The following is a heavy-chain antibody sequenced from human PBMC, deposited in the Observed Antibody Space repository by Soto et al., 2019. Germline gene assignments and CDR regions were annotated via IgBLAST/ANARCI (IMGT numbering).Heavy chain of an antibody. Sequence: SGPTLVNPTETLTLTCTVSGFSLSNARMGVSLIRQPPGKALEWLAHIFSNDEKSYSTSLKSRLTISKDTSKSQVVLTMTNMDPVDTATYYCARYYYDSSGYPHFDYWGQGTLVTVSS. CDR1: GFSLSNARMG. J-gene: IGHJ4*02. CDR2: IFSNDEK. D-gene: IGHD3-22*01. V-gene: IGHV2-26*01. CDR3: ARYYYDSSGYPHFDY.